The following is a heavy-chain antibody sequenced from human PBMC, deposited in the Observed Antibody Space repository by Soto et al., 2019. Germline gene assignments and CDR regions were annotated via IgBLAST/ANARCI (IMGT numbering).Heavy chain of an antibody. Sequence: EVQLVESGGGLVKPGGSLRLSCAASGFTFSSYSMNWVRQAPGKGLEWVSSISSGSSYIYYGDSVKGRFTISRDNAKNSLYLQMNSLGVEDTAVYYCARYDLKRSSWGALDFWGQGTLGTVSP. CDR1: GFTFSSYS. CDR2: ISSGSSYI. CDR3: ARYDLKRSSWGALDF. D-gene: IGHD6-13*01. J-gene: IGHJ4*02. V-gene: IGHV3-21*01.